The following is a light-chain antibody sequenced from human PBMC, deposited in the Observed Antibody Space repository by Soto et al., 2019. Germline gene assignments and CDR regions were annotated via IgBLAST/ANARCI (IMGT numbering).Light chain of an antibody. CDR3: QSYDTSLSGYVL. CDR2: GNS. Sequence: QSVLTQPPSVSGAPGQRVTISCTGGSSNIGAGYDVHWYQQLPGTAPKLLIYGNSNRPSGVPDRFSGSKSGTSASLAITGLQAEDEAGYYCQSYDTSLSGYVLFGGGTEVTVL. CDR1: SSNIGAGYD. J-gene: IGLJ2*01. V-gene: IGLV1-40*01.